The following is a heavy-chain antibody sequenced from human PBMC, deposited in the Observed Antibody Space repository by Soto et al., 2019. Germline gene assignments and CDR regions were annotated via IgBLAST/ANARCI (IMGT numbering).Heavy chain of an antibody. CDR3: AVALNYYYYGMDV. CDR2: IIPIFGTA. D-gene: IGHD2-15*01. CDR1: GGTFSSYA. Sequence: SVKVSCKASGGTFSSYAISWVRQAPGQGLEWMGGIIPIFGTANYAQKFQGRVKITADESTSTAYMELSSLRSEDTAVYYCAVALNYYYYGMDVWGQGTTVTVSS. V-gene: IGHV1-69*13. J-gene: IGHJ6*02.